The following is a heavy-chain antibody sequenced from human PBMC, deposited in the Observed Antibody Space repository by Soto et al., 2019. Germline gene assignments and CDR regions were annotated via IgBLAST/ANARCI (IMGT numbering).Heavy chain of an antibody. CDR2: IIPIFGTA. Sequence: QVQLVQSGAEVKKPGSSVKVSCKASGGTFSSYIISWVRQAPGQGLEWMGRIIPIFGTANYAQKFQDRVTITADESTTTAYMELSGLRSEDTAVYYCARAFATNKYWFDPWGQGTLVTVSS. D-gene: IGHD3-16*01. CDR3: ARAFATNKYWFDP. V-gene: IGHV1-69*18. CDR1: GGTFSSYI. J-gene: IGHJ5*02.